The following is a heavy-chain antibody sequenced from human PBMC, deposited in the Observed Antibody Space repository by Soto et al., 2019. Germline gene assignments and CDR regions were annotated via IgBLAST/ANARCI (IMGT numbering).Heavy chain of an antibody. J-gene: IGHJ4*02. CDR3: ARGIRGDLTDYFDY. Sequence: GGSLRLSCAASGFTFDDYGMSWVRQAPGKGLEWVSGINWNGGSTGYADSVKGRFTISRDNAKNSLYLQMNSLRAEDTALYHCARGIRGDLTDYFDYWGQGTLVTVSS. D-gene: IGHD2-21*02. CDR2: INWNGGST. V-gene: IGHV3-20*01. CDR1: GFTFDDYG.